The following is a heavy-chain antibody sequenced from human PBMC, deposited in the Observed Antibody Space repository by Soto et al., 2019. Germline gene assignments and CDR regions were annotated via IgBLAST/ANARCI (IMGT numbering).Heavy chain of an antibody. J-gene: IGHJ6*02. CDR2: ISYDGSNK. V-gene: IGHV3-30-3*01. CDR3: ARDQPSSYYDFWSGPQGNYYGMDV. CDR1: GFTFSSYA. Sequence: QVQLVESGGGVVQPGRSLRLSCAASGFTFSSYAMHWVRQAPGKGLEWVAVISYDGSNKYYADCVKGRFTISRDNSKNTLYLQMNSLRAEDTAVYYCARDQPSSYYDFWSGPQGNYYGMDVWGQGTTVTVSS. D-gene: IGHD3-3*01.